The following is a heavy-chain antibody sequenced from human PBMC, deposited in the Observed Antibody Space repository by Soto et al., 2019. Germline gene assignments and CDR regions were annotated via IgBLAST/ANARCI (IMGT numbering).Heavy chain of an antibody. CDR2: INAINGDT. CDR1: GYTSGRDG. V-gene: IGHV1-3*01. CDR3: ARSGGYFCPFDG. J-gene: IGHJ4*02. D-gene: IGHD3-22*01. Sequence: GASVKVSSKGSGYTSGRDGMHWVRHAPGQGLEWLAWINAINGDTKYSQRFQGRLTVSRDTSANTAYLQLSSLRFEDTAVYYCARSGGYFCPFDGWGQGTLVTVSS.